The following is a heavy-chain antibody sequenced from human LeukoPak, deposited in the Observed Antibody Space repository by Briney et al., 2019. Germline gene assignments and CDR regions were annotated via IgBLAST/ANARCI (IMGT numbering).Heavy chain of an antibody. CDR2: IKHREDER. D-gene: IGHD3-22*01. V-gene: IGHV3-7*01. Sequence: PGGSLRLSCTASGFTLSTYWMTWVRQAPGKGLEWVANIKHREDERYYVDSVRGRFTISRDNAKNSLYLQMNSLRAEDTAVYYCARGSTNYYDSSEAFDYWGQGTLVTVSS. CDR1: GFTLSTYW. CDR3: ARGSTNYYDSSEAFDY. J-gene: IGHJ4*02.